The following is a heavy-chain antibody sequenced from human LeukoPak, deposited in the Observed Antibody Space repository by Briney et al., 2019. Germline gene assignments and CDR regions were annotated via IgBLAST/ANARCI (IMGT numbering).Heavy chain of an antibody. J-gene: IGHJ4*02. V-gene: IGHV4-59*08. Sequence: KASETLSLTCTVSGGSVSNYYWIWIRQPPGKGLEWIGDIFYSWSTNYNPSLKSRVTISIDTSKNQFSLALSSVTTADSALYYFARTPPLADWGQGTLVTVSS. CDR2: IFYSWST. CDR3: ARTPPLAD. CDR1: GGSVSNYY.